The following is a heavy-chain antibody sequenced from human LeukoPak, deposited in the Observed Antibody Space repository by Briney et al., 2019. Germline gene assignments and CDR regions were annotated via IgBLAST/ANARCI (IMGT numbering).Heavy chain of an antibody. V-gene: IGHV3-73*01. CDR1: GFTFSGSA. CDR3: TRHERTP. Sequence: PGGSLRLSCAASGFTFSGSAMHWVRQASGKGLAWVGRIRSTANSYGTAYAASVKGRFTISRDDSKNTAYLQMNSLKTEDTAVYYCTRHERTPWGQGTLVTVSS. J-gene: IGHJ5*02. CDR2: IRSTANSYGT.